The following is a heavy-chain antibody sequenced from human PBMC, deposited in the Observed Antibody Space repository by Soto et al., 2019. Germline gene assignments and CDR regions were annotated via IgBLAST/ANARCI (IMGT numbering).Heavy chain of an antibody. CDR3: AFFYDSAQRQYFDS. CDR2: IYHSGST. J-gene: IGHJ4*02. Sequence: QLQLQESGSGLVKPSQTLSLTCAVSGGSIGSGGYSWSWIRQPPGKGLEWIGYIYHSGSTYYNPPLNSRVTISVDRSKNLFSLKLRAVTAADTAVYYCAFFYDSAQRQYFDSWGQRTPGTVSS. V-gene: IGHV4-30-2*01. D-gene: IGHD3-22*01. CDR1: GGSIGSGGYS.